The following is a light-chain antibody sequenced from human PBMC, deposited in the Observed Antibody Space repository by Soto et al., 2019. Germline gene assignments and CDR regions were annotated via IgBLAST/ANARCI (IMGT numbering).Light chain of an antibody. CDR2: RDT. J-gene: IGLJ3*02. CDR1: NIGGKN. V-gene: IGLV3-9*01. Sequence: SYELTRPPSVSVALGQTARISCGGNNIGGKNVHWYQLSPGQAPVLVIYRDTNRPSGIPERFSGSNSGNTATLAISGAQAGDDGDYYCQVWDSSTVVFGGGTKLTVL. CDR3: QVWDSSTVV.